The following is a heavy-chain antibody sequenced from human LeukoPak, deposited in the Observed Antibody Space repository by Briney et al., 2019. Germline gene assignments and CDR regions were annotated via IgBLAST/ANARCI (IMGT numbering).Heavy chain of an antibody. D-gene: IGHD4-23*01. J-gene: IGHJ4*02. Sequence: ASVKVSCKASGYTFTSYDINWVRQATGQGLEWMGWMNPNSGNTGYAQKFQGRVTMTRDTSISTAYMELSRLRSDDTAVYYCATGYGGKGGYFDYWGQGTLVTVSS. CDR2: MNPNSGNT. V-gene: IGHV1-8*01. CDR1: GYTFTSYD. CDR3: ATGYGGKGGYFDY.